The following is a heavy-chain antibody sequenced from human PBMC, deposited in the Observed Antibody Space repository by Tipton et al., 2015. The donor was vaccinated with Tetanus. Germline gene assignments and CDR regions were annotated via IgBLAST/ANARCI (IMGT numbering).Heavy chain of an antibody. CDR2: ISPDDSQA. CDR1: GYNFNLYS. J-gene: IGHJ2*01. V-gene: IGHV5-51*01. Sequence: QSGPEVKKPGESLKISCQGSGYNFNLYSIAWVRHMPGKGLEWMGIISPDDSQAIHSPSFQGHVTVSADKSVVTVYLQWSRLTASDTAVFFCARRLGPYTGDQIWHFDLWGRGTLVTVSS. D-gene: IGHD7-27*01. CDR3: ARRLGPYTGDQIWHFDL.